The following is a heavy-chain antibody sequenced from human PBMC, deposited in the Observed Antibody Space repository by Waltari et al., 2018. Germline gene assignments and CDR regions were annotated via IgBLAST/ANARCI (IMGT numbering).Heavy chain of an antibody. Sequence: EVQLLESGGGLVQPGGSLRLSCSASGFTFSSYAMSWVRQAPGKGLEWVSAISGSGGSTYYADSVKGRFTISRDNSKNTLYLQMNSLRAEDTAVYYCAKGITIFGVVSPFDYWGQGTLVTVSS. CDR2: ISGSGGST. CDR3: AKGITIFGVVSPFDY. D-gene: IGHD3-3*01. CDR1: GFTFSSYA. V-gene: IGHV3-23*01. J-gene: IGHJ4*02.